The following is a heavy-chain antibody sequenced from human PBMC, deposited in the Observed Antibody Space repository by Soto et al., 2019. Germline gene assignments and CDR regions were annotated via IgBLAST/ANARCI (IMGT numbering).Heavy chain of an antibody. CDR1: GGSISSGGYY. D-gene: IGHD3-22*01. CDR3: ARSRSGYSNDAFDI. CDR2: IYYSGST. V-gene: IGHV4-31*03. J-gene: IGHJ3*02. Sequence: PSETLSLTCTVSGGSISSGGYYWSWIRQHPGKGLEWIGYIYYSGSTYYNPSLKSRVFISIDTSKNQFSLKLSSVTAADTAVYYCARSRSGYSNDAFDIWGQGTMVTVSS.